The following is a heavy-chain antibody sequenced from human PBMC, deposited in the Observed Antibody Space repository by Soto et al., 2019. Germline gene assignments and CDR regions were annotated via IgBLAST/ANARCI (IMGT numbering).Heavy chain of an antibody. V-gene: IGHV4-39*01. CDR3: ARRGSGHTFDY. J-gene: IGHJ4*02. CDR2: LYSGST. D-gene: IGHD3-10*01. CDR1: GASISRGGFH. Sequence: QLQLQESGPGLVKPSETLSLTCAVSGASISRGGFHWGWIRQPPGQGLEWIGSLYSGSTYYNPSLKSRVTISADSSKSELSLRLTSVTAADTAVYYCARRGSGHTFDYWGQGTLGTVSS.